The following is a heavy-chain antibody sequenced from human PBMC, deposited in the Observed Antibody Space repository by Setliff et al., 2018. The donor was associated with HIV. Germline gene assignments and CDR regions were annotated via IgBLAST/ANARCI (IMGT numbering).Heavy chain of an antibody. CDR1: GGSFSVYY. V-gene: IGHV4-34*01. CDR2: INHDRTT. J-gene: IGHJ6*03. D-gene: IGHD3-3*01. CDR3: ARGSRQLTIFGVVFKTNYYFMDV. Sequence: SETLSLTCAVYGGSFSVYYWSWIRQPPGKGLEWIGEINHDRTTNYNPSLKSRVTISVDTSKNQFSLTLNSVTAADTAVYYCARGSRQLTIFGVVFKTNYYFMDVWGKGTAVTVSS.